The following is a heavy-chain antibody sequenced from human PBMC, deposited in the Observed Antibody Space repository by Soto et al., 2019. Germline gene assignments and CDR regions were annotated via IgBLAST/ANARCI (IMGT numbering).Heavy chain of an antibody. CDR2: ISGSGGST. J-gene: IGHJ5*02. CDR1: GFTFSSYA. V-gene: IGHV3-23*01. CDR3: AKGGYCSSTSCYLIGWFDP. D-gene: IGHD2-2*01. Sequence: GGSLRLSCAASGFTFSSYAMSWVRQAPGKGLEWVSAISGSGGSTYYADSVKGRFTISRDNSKNTLYLQMNSLRAEDTAVYYCAKGGYCSSTSCYLIGWFDPWGQGTLVTVSS.